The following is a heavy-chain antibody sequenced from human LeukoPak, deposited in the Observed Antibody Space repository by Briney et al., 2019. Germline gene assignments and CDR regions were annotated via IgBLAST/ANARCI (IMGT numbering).Heavy chain of an antibody. CDR3: ARDRLTGTTRAYGMDV. Sequence: GGSLRLSCAASGFTFSSYSMNWVRQAPGKGLEWVSSISSSSSYIYYADSVKGRFTISRDNAKNSLYLQMNSLRAEDTAVYYCARDRLTGTTRAYGMDVWGQGTTVTVSS. V-gene: IGHV3-21*01. J-gene: IGHJ6*02. D-gene: IGHD1-20*01. CDR2: ISSSSSYI. CDR1: GFTFSSYS.